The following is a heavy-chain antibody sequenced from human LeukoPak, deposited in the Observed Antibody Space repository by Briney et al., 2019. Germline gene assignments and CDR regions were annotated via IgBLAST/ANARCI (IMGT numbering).Heavy chain of an antibody. CDR2: INHSGST. V-gene: IGHV4-34*01. CDR3: ARVRYGDHASPIDY. J-gene: IGHJ4*02. Sequence: SETLSLTCAVYGGSFSGYYWSWIRQPPGKGLEWIGEINHSGSTNYNPSLKSRVTISVDTSKNQFSLKLSSVTAADTAVYYCARVRYGDHASPIDYWGQGTLVTVSS. CDR1: GGSFSGYY. D-gene: IGHD4-17*01.